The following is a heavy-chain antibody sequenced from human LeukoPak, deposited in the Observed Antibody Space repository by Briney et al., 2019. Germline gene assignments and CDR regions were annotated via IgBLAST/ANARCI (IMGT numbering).Heavy chain of an antibody. CDR1: GFTFSSYG. Sequence: GRSLRLSCAASGFTFSSYGMHWVRQAPGKGLEWVAVIRYDGSNKYYADSVKGRFTISRDNSKNTLYLQMNSLRAEDTAVYYCAKDPFNGDYVPYDYWGQGTLVTVSS. J-gene: IGHJ4*02. CDR2: IRYDGSNK. D-gene: IGHD4-17*01. CDR3: AKDPFNGDYVPYDY. V-gene: IGHV3-33*06.